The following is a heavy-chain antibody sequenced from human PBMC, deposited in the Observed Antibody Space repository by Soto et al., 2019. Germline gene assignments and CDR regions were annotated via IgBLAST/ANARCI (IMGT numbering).Heavy chain of an antibody. CDR1: GESFIGYY. V-gene: IGHV4-34*01. CDR2: INHGGST. J-gene: IGHJ5*02. CDR3: ARTDIVTTNWFDP. Sequence: QVHLQQWGAGLLKPSETLSLTCAVYGESFIGYYWTWIRQSPGKGLEWIGEINHGGSTNYNPSLKSRVTISIDTSKNQFSLKLTSVTAADTSVYYCARTDIVTTNWFDPWGQGPLVTVSS. D-gene: IGHD5-12*01.